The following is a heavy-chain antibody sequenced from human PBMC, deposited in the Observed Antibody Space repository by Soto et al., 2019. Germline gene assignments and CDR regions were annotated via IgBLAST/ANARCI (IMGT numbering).Heavy chain of an antibody. J-gene: IGHJ4*02. CDR3: THQYYDFWSGYYFFDY. CDR1: GFTFSNAW. Sequence: GGSLRLSCAASGFTFSNAWMNWVRQAPGKGLEWVGRIKSKTDGGTTDYAAPVKGRFTISRDDSKNTLYLQMNSLKTEDTAVYYCTHQYYDFWSGYYFFDYWGQGTLVTVSS. V-gene: IGHV3-15*07. D-gene: IGHD3-3*01. CDR2: IKSKTDGGTT.